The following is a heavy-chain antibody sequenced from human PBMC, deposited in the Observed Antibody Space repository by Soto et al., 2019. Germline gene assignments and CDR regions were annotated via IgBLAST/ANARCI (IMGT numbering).Heavy chain of an antibody. Sequence: EVQLLESGGGLIQPRGSLRLSCAASGFTFNSYAMTWVRQAPGKGLEWVSIISSSGDGTYYVDSVKGRFTISRDNSRNTLNLQMNSLRAEDTAVYYCAKMERTQLWLLVQNWGQGALVTVSS. V-gene: IGHV3-23*01. CDR2: ISSSGDGT. J-gene: IGHJ4*02. D-gene: IGHD5-18*01. CDR3: AKMERTQLWLLVQN. CDR1: GFTFNSYA.